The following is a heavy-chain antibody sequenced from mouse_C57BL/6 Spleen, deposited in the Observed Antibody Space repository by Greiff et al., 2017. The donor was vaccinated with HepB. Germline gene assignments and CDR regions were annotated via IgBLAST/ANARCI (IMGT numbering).Heavy chain of an antibody. Sequence: QVQLQQSGPELVKPGASVKISCKASGYAFSSSWMNWVKQRPGKGLEWIGRIYPGDGDTNYNGKFKVKATLTANKSSNTAYMQLSILTSEVAAVDFCARSRTGTWYFDVWGTGTTVTVSS. D-gene: IGHD4-1*01. V-gene: IGHV1-82*01. J-gene: IGHJ1*03. CDR3: ARSRTGTWYFDV. CDR1: GYAFSSSW. CDR2: IYPGDGDT.